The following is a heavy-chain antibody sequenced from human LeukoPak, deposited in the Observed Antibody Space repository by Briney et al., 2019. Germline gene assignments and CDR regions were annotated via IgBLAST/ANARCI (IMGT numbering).Heavy chain of an antibody. CDR2: IYYSGST. CDR1: GGSISSYY. CDR3: ARSGYCSSTSCYFRGEDNWFDP. Sequence: PSETLSLTCTVSGGSISSYYWSWIRQPPGKGLEWIGYIYYSGSTNYNPSLKSRVTISVDTSKNQFSLKLSSVTAADTAVYYCARSGYCSSTSCYFRGEDNWFDPWGQGTLVTVSS. V-gene: IGHV4-59*08. D-gene: IGHD2-2*01. J-gene: IGHJ5*02.